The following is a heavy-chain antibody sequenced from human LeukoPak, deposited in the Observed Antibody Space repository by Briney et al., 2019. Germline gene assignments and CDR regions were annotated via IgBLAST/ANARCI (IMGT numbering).Heavy chain of an antibody. Sequence: GESLKISCKGSGYSFTVYWIGWVRQMPGKGLEWMGIIYPGDSDARYSPSFQGQVTISADKSISTAYLQWGSLKASDTAMYYCARATTVVTPPDYWGQGALITVSS. V-gene: IGHV5-51*01. D-gene: IGHD4-23*01. CDR2: IYPGDSDA. CDR1: GYSFTVYW. J-gene: IGHJ4*02. CDR3: ARATTVVTPPDY.